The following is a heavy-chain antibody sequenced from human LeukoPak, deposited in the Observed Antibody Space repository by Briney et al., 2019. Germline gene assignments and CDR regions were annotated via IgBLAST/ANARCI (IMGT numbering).Heavy chain of an antibody. CDR1: GGSISSSSDY. CDR3: ARVVAAAGNNWFDP. J-gene: IGHJ5*02. V-gene: IGHV4-39*07. CDR2: IYYHENT. Sequence: SETLSLTCTVSGGSISSSSDYWGWIRQAPGKGLEWIGSIYYHENTYYNSSLKSRVTISVDTSKNQFSLKLNSVTAADTAVYYCARVVAAAGNNWFDPWGQGTLVTVSS. D-gene: IGHD6-13*01.